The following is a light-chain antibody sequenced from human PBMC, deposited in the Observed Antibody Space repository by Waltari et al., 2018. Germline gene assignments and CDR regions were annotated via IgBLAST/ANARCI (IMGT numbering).Light chain of an antibody. CDR1: QRISDW. CDR2: RSS. CDR3: QQYDNYLT. Sequence: DIQMTQSPSTLSASVVDTVTITCRASQRISDWLAWYQQKPGKAPNLLIDRSSTLERGVPSRFSGRGSGTEFTLTINSLQPDDFATYYCQQYDNYLTFGQGTKVEIK. V-gene: IGKV1-5*03. J-gene: IGKJ1*01.